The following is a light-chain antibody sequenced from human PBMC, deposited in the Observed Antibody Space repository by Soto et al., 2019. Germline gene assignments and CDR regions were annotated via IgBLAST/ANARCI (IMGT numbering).Light chain of an antibody. V-gene: IGLV2-14*03. CDR3: SSYTSSSTPVV. CDR1: NGDVGAYNY. J-gene: IGLJ2*01. Sequence: QSALTQPASVSGSPGQSITLSCTGTNGDVGAYNYVSWYQHHPGKAPKLMIYDVSNRPSGVSNRFSGSKSGNTASLTISGLQAEDEADYYCSSYTSSSTPVVFGGGTKLTV. CDR2: DVS.